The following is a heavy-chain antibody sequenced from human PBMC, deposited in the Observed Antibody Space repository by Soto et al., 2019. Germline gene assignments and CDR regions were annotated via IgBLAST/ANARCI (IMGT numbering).Heavy chain of an antibody. CDR2: IYYSGRT. Sequence: SETLSLTCTVSGGSISSSYWSWIRQPPGKGLEWIGYIYYSGRTSYNPSLKSRVTISLDTSKNQFSLKLSSVTAADTAVYYCARQGNYYFYDMEVWGQGTTVTVS. V-gene: IGHV4-59*08. CDR1: GGSISSSY. CDR3: ARQGNYYFYDMEV. J-gene: IGHJ6*02.